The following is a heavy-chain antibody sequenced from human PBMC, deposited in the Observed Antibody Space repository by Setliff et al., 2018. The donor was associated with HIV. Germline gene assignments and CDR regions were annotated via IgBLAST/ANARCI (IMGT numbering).Heavy chain of an antibody. CDR1: GVSISNYY. V-gene: IGHV4-59*01. D-gene: IGHD3-22*01. CDR2: MYYSGNT. J-gene: IGHJ4*02. Sequence: SETLSLTCTVSGVSISNYYWSWIRQPPGKGLEWIGYMYYSGNTNYNPSLKSRVTISLDTSTNQFSLRLNSVTAADTAVFYCARLTTTYYYDSSAYYPPVWGQGTLVTVSS. CDR3: ARLTTTYYYDSSAYYPPV.